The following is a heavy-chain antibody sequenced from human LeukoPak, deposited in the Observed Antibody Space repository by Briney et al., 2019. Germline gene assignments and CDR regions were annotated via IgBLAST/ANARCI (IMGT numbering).Heavy chain of an antibody. CDR2: INPSGGST. Sequence: ASVKVSCKASGYSFTSYYMHWVRQAPGQGLEWMGIINPSGGSTSYAQKFQGRVTMTRDMSTSTVYMELSSLRSEDTAVYYCAMTAAAGTGGFDPWGQGTLVTVSS. J-gene: IGHJ5*02. V-gene: IGHV1-46*01. CDR3: AMTAAAGTGGFDP. CDR1: GYSFTSYY. D-gene: IGHD6-13*01.